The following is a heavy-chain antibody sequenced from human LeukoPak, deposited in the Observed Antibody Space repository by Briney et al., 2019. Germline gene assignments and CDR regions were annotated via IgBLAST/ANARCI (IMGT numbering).Heavy chain of an antibody. J-gene: IGHJ4*02. D-gene: IGHD5-18*01. CDR2: INPNSGGT. V-gene: IGHV1-2*02. CDR1: GYTFTGYY. Sequence: ASVKVPCKASGYTFTGYYMHWVRQAPGQGLEWMGWINPNSGGTNYAQKFQGRVTMTRDTSISTAYMELSRLRSDDTAVYYCARDDSGYSYGNTGTGDYWGQGTLVTVSS. CDR3: ARDDSGYSYGNTGTGDY.